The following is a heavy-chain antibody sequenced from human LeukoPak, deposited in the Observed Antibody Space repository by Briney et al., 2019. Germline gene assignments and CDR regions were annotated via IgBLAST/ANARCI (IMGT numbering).Heavy chain of an antibody. CDR1: SYSISSGYY. CDR2: IYYSGST. Sequence: SETLSLTCTVSSYSISSGYYWGWIRQPPGKGLEWIGSIYYSGSTYYNPSLKSRVTISVDTSKNQFSLKLSSVTAADTAVYYCARQGISNWFDPWGQGTLVTVSS. CDR3: ARQGISNWFDP. J-gene: IGHJ5*02. V-gene: IGHV4-38-2*02.